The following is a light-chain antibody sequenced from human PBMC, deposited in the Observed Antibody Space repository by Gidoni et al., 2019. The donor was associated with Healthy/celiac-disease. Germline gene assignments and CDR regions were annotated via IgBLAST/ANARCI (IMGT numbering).Light chain of an antibody. Sequence: QSALTQPASVSWSPGQSITISCTGTSSAVGGYNYVSWYQQHPGKAPKPMIYDVSKRPSGVSNRFSGSKSGNTASLTISGLQAEDEADYYCSSYTSSSTVVFGGGTKLTVL. V-gene: IGLV2-14*01. J-gene: IGLJ2*01. CDR3: SSYTSSSTVV. CDR2: DVS. CDR1: SSAVGGYNY.